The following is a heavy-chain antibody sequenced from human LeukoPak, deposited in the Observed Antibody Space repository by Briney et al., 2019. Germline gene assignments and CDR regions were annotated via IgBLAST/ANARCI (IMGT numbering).Heavy chain of an antibody. CDR1: GYTFTSYG. J-gene: IGHJ4*02. CDR2: ISAYNGNT. V-gene: IGHV1-18*01. D-gene: IGHD3-10*01. CDR3: ARLGFYGSGSAYYFDY. Sequence: ALVKVSCKASGYTFTSYGISWVRQAPGQGLEWMGWISAYNGNTNYAQKLQGRVTMTTDTSTSTAYMELRSLRSDDTAVYYCARLGFYGSGSAYYFDYWGQGALVTVSS.